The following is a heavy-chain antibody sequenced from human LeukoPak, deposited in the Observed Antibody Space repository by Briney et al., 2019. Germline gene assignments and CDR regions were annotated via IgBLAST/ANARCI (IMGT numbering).Heavy chain of an antibody. Sequence: ASVKVSCKASGYTFTSYYMHWVRQAPGQRLEWMGRINAGNGNTKYSQKFQGRVTITRDTSASTAYMELSSLRSEDTAVYYCARDSELRYFDYWGQGTLVTVSS. J-gene: IGHJ4*02. CDR2: INAGNGNT. D-gene: IGHD1-26*01. CDR3: ARDSELRYFDY. V-gene: IGHV1-3*01. CDR1: GYTFTSYY.